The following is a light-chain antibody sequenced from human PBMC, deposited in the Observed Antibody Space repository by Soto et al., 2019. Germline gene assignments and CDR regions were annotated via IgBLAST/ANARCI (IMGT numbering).Light chain of an antibody. CDR2: GAS. V-gene: IGKV3-20*01. CDR3: QEYGRSPPLT. CDR1: QSVRRSS. Sequence: EIGVTRSPGTVSVSAGERATLSCGASQSVRRSSLACSQQKPGQAPRLLIYGASSRATAIRDSFSGSGSGTDFTLTTSRLEADEFAAYHCQEYGRSPPLTFGSGTKVDIK. J-gene: IGKJ3*01.